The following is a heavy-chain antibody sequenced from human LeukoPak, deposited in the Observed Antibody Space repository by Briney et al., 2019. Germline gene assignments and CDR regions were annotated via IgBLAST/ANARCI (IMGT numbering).Heavy chain of an antibody. Sequence: GSLRLSCAVSEFTFSIHSMNWIRQPPGKGLEWIASIHYSGSTHYNPSLESRVTISIDTSNNQVSLRVRSVTAADTAVYYCARDDSDFAYWGQGTLVTVSS. CDR2: IHYSGST. V-gene: IGHV4-38-2*02. D-gene: IGHD4-11*01. CDR3: ARDDSDFAY. J-gene: IGHJ4*02. CDR1: EFTFSIHSM.